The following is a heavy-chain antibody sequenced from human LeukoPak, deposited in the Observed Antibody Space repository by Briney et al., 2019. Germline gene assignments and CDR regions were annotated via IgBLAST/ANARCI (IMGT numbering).Heavy chain of an antibody. CDR1: GFTLSSYA. CDR3: ARGGALDY. J-gene: IGHJ4*02. CDR2: ISYDGSNK. V-gene: IGHV3-30-3*01. Sequence: GRSLRLSCAASGFTLSSYAMHWVRQAPGKGLEWVAVISYDGSNKYYADSVKGRFTISRDNSKNTLYLQMNSLRAEDTAVYYCARGGALDYWGQGTLVTVSS.